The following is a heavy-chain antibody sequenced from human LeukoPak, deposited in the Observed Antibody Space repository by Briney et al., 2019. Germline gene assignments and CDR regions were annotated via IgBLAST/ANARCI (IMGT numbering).Heavy chain of an antibody. D-gene: IGHD6-13*01. CDR2: IYHSGTT. V-gene: IGHV4-59*01. Sequence: PSETLSLTCTVSGGSISSYYWSWIRQPPGKGLEWVGYIYHSGTTKYNPSLKSRVSISVDTSKNQFSLKLSSVTAADTAVYYCARGVYIAAAQYAYWGQGTLVTVSS. CDR1: GGSISSYY. J-gene: IGHJ4*02. CDR3: ARGVYIAAAQYAY.